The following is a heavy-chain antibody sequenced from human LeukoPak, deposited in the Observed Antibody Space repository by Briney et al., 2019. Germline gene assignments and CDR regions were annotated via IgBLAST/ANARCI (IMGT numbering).Heavy chain of an antibody. V-gene: IGHV4-59*08. Sequence: PSETLSLTCTVSGGSTTGYFWSWIRQPPGKGLEWIGYVFYSGGTLYNPSLESLVTISVDTSKTHFSLELTSVTAADTAVYYCARHMSVTYDAFDLWGRGTMVTVSS. D-gene: IGHD2-21*02. CDR1: GGSTTGYF. J-gene: IGHJ3*01. CDR2: VFYSGGT. CDR3: ARHMSVTYDAFDL.